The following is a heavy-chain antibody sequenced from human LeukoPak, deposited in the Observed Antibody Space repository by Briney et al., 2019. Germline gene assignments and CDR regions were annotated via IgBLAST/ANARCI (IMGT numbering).Heavy chain of an antibody. CDR3: AKASPLVGAIPFDY. CDR1: GFTFSSYA. Sequence: PVGSLRLSCAASGFTFSSYAMSWVRQAPGKGLEWVSAISGGGGSTYYADSVKGRFTISRDNSKNTLYLQMNSLRAEDTAVYYCAKASPLVGAIPFDYWGQGTLVTVSS. V-gene: IGHV3-23*01. CDR2: ISGGGGST. D-gene: IGHD1-26*01. J-gene: IGHJ4*02.